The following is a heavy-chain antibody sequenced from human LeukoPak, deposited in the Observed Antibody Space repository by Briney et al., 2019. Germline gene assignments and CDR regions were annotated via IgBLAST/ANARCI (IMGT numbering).Heavy chain of an antibody. CDR2: IYYSGST. D-gene: IGHD3-3*01. CDR3: ARDFGVYPRAFDI. Sequence: SETLSLTCTVSGGSISSYYWSWIRQPPGKGLEWIGYIYYSGSTNYNPSLKSRVTISVDTSKNQFSLKLSSVTAADTAVYYCARDFGVYPRAFDIWGQGTMVTASS. V-gene: IGHV4-59*01. CDR1: GGSISSYY. J-gene: IGHJ3*02.